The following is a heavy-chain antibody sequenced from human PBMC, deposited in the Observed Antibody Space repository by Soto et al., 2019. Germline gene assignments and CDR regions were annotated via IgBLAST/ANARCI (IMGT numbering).Heavy chain of an antibody. D-gene: IGHD1-26*01. CDR3: ARTNRGYSGSYYYYYYGMDV. Sequence: GASVKVSCTASGYTFTGYYMHCVRQAPRQGLEWMGWINPNSGGTNCAQKFQGWVTMTRDTSISTAYMELSRLRSDDTAVYYCARTNRGYSGSYYYYYYGMDVWGQGTTVTVSS. CDR1: GYTFTGYY. V-gene: IGHV1-2*04. J-gene: IGHJ6*02. CDR2: INPNSGGT.